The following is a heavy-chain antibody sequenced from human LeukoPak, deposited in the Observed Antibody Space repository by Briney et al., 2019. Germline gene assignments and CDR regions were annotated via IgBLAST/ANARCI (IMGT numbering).Heavy chain of an antibody. CDR3: ARARTSDYDILTGYIANYYYYYGMDV. CDR1: GFTVSSNY. J-gene: IGHJ6*02. V-gene: IGHV3-53*04. D-gene: IGHD3-9*01. Sequence: GGSLRLSYAASGFTVSSNYMSWVRQAPGKGLEWVSVIYSGGSTYYADSVKGRFTISRHNSKNTLYLQMNSLRAEDTAVYYCARARTSDYDILTGYIANYYYYYGMDVWGQGTTVTVSS. CDR2: IYSGGST.